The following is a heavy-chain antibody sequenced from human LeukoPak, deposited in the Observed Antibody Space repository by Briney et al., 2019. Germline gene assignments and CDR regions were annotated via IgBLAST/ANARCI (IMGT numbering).Heavy chain of an antibody. CDR2: ISSSSSYT. CDR3: ARGRGDCSSTSCYVSVYFDY. Sequence: GGSLRLSCAASGFTFSDYYMSWIRQAPGKGLEWVSYISSSSSYTNYADSVKGRFTISRDNAKNSLYLQMNSLRAEDTAVYYCARGRGDCSSTSCYVSVYFDYWGQGTLVTISP. J-gene: IGHJ4*02. D-gene: IGHD2-2*01. CDR1: GFTFSDYY. V-gene: IGHV3-11*06.